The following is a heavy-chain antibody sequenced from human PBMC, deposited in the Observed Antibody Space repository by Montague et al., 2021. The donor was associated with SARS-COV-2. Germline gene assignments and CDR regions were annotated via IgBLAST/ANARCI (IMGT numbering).Heavy chain of an antibody. Sequence: SLILSCVASGFIVSGNYMSWVRQAPVKGLDWVSVIYTGGTTFYAXSVKGRFTISRHNADNTLYLQMNSLRDDDTAVYYCAAGIGNNALAYWGQGTLVTVSS. CDR1: GFIVSGNY. V-gene: IGHV3-53*04. J-gene: IGHJ4*02. D-gene: IGHD1-14*01. CDR3: AAGIGNNALAY. CDR2: IYTGGTT.